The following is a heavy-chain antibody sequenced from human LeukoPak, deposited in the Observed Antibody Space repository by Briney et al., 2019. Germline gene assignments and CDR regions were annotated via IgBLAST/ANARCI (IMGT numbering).Heavy chain of an antibody. Sequence: SETLSLTCIVSGDSISNYYWSWIRHPPGKGLEWIWDIQSRGSTNYNPSLKSRVTISGETSKNHFSLKLSSVTAADTAVYYCARLPARGWYLDYWGQGTLVTVSS. CDR3: ARLPARGWYLDY. D-gene: IGHD6-19*01. J-gene: IGHJ4*02. CDR2: IQSRGST. CDR1: GDSISNYY. V-gene: IGHV4-4*09.